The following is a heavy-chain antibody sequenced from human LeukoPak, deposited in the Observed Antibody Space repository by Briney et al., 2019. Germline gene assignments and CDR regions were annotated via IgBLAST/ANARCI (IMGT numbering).Heavy chain of an antibody. D-gene: IGHD4-17*01. CDR2: ISSSSSYI. CDR1: GFTFSSYS. V-gene: IGHV3-21*01. J-gene: IGHJ2*01. CDR3: ARDLTTVKYWYFDL. Sequence: PGGSLRLSCAASGFTFSSYSMNWIRQAPAKGLEWVSSISSSSSYIYYADSVKGRFTISRDNAKNSLYLQMNSLRAEDTAVYYCARDLTTVKYWYFDLWGRGTLVTVSS.